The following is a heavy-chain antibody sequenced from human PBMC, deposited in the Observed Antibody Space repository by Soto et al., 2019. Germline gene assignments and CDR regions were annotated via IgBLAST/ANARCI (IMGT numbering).Heavy chain of an antibody. CDR2: INHSGST. Sequence: SETLSLTCAVYGGSFSGYYWSWIRQPPGKGLEWIGEINHSGSTNYNPSLKSRVTISVDTSKILFSLKLSSVTAADTAVFYCARGGYGSGSYYIPSPFDYWGQGTLVTVSS. J-gene: IGHJ4*02. D-gene: IGHD3-10*01. CDR1: GGSFSGYY. CDR3: ARGGYGSGSYYIPSPFDY. V-gene: IGHV4-34*01.